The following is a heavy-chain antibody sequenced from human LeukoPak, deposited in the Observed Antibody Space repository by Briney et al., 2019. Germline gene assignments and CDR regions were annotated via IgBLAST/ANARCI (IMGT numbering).Heavy chain of an antibody. CDR2: ISAHYDHT. V-gene: IGHV1-18*01. Sequence: ASVKVSCKXSGYTFTSYDINWVPQATGQGLEWMGRISAHYDHTNNYQKFQDRVTMTTEKSTSTAYMVLRNLTTDYTAVYYGARDRRVLVWVGDLGDTFDSWGQGTLVTVSS. CDR1: GYTFTSYD. CDR3: ARDRRVLVWVGDLGDTFDS. D-gene: IGHD3-10*01. J-gene: IGHJ5*01.